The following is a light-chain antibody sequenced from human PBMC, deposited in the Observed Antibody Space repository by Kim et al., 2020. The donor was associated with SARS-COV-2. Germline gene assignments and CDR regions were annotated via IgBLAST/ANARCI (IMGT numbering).Light chain of an antibody. J-gene: IGKJ2*03. CDR1: QGIRND. CDR2: AAS. V-gene: IGKV1-6*01. Sequence: SASVGDRVTITGRASQGIRNDLGWYQQKPGKAPKVLIYAASRLQSGVPSIFSGSGSGTDFTLTISSLQPEDFATYYCLQDYGYPRSFGQGTKLEI. CDR3: LQDYGYPRS.